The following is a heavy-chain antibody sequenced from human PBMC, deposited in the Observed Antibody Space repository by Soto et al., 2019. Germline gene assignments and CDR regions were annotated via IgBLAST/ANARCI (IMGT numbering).Heavy chain of an antibody. CDR2: MSTYNENK. D-gene: IGHD2-15*01. CDR1: GYAFTSYG. CDR3: AKDAREAAPSDV. V-gene: IGHV1-18*01. Sequence: QAQLVQSEPEVKKPGASVKVSCKASGYAFTSYGINWVRRAPGQGLEWVGWMSTYNENKVYAQKFQGRVAMTMDTATSTAYLDLGPLRSDDTAVYFCAKDAREAAPSDVWGQGTLVTVSS. J-gene: IGHJ3*01.